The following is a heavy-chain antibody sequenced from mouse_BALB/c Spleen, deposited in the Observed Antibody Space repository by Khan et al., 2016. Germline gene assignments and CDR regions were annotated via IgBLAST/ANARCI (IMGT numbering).Heavy chain of an antibody. J-gene: IGHJ4*01. CDR1: GYSFTGYY. Sequence: VQLQQSGPDLVKPGASVKISCKASGYSFTGYYIHWVKQSPGKSLEWIGRVNPNNGGTRYNQKFQGKAVLTIDKSSNTAYMELRSLTSEDAAVYYCLRDAMDYWGQGTSVTVSS. CDR3: LRDAMDY. D-gene: IGHD1-1*01. CDR2: VNPNNGGT. V-gene: IGHV1-18*01.